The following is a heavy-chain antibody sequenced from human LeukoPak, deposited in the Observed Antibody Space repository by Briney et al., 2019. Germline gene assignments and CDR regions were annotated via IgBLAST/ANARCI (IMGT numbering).Heavy chain of an antibody. CDR2: ISSSGSTI. CDR1: GFTFTTYG. V-gene: IGHV3-48*04. J-gene: IGHJ4*02. D-gene: IGHD6-13*01. Sequence: GGSLRLSCAASGFTFTTYGMNWVRQAPGKGLEWVSYISSSGSTIYYADSVKGRFTISRDNAKNSLYLQMNSLRAEDTAVYYCARVQQLVQGNDYWGQGTLVTVSS. CDR3: ARVQQLVQGNDY.